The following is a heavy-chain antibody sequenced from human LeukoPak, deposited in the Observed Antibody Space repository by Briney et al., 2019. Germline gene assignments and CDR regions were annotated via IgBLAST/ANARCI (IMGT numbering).Heavy chain of an antibody. CDR2: ISSSGVST. Sequence: PGGSLRLSCAASGFTFSNYAMGWVRQTPGKGLAWVSTISSSGVSTYYADSVKGRFTISRDNSKNTLYLQMNSLRAEDAATYYCAKDVRAAVAGRNYWGQGTLVTVSS. CDR3: AKDVRAAVAGRNY. CDR1: GFTFSNYA. J-gene: IGHJ4*02. V-gene: IGHV3-23*01. D-gene: IGHD6-19*01.